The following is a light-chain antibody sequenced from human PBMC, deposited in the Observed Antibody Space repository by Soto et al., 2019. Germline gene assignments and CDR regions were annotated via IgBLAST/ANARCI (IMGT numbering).Light chain of an antibody. Sequence: EIVLTQSPATLSLSPGERVTLSCRASQSVSSFLAWYQQQPGQAPRLLIYDASNRAAGIPARFSGGGSGTDFTLPISSLEPEDFAVYYCQQRSNFMYTFGQGTKLELK. V-gene: IGKV3-11*01. CDR3: QQRSNFMYT. CDR1: QSVSSF. J-gene: IGKJ2*01. CDR2: DAS.